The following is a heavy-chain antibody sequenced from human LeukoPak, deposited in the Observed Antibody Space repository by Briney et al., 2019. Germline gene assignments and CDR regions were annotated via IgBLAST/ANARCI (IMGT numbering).Heavy chain of an antibody. D-gene: IGHD4-17*01. CDR3: ARALSANTVTTGEFDS. Sequence: ASLKLSCKASGYTFTSYYMHCVRQAPGQGLEGRGRINPSGGSTSDAQKFQGTVTMTSDMSTSTVYMELSSLRSEATAVYYCARALSANTVTTGEFDSWGQGTLVTVSS. V-gene: IGHV1-46*01. CDR2: INPSGGST. CDR1: GYTFTSYY. J-gene: IGHJ4*02.